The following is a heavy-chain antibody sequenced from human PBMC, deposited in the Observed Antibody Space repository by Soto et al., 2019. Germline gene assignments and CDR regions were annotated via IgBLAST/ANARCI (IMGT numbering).Heavy chain of an antibody. J-gene: IGHJ4*02. D-gene: IGHD1-20*01. CDR1: GFTFNNYA. Sequence: GGSLRLSCAASGFTFNNYAMSWVRQAPGKGLEWVSAISSINGTVYYADSVRGRFTISRDNAKNSLYLQMNSLRAEDTAVYYCARDGIRLDYWGQGTLVTVSS. CDR3: ARDGIRLDY. CDR2: ISSINGTV. V-gene: IGHV3-23*01.